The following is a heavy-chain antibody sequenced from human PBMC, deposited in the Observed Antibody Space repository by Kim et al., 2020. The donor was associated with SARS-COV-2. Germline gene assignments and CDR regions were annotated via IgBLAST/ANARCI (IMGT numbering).Heavy chain of an antibody. V-gene: IGHV3-7*01. Sequence: GGSLRLSCAASGFTFSSYWMSWVRQAPGKGLEWVANIKQDGSEKYYVDSVKGRFTISRDNAKNSLYLQMNSLRAEDTAVYYCASSYRGWGNYFDYWGQGTLVTVSS. CDR2: IKQDGSEK. CDR1: GFTFSSYW. CDR3: ASSYRGWGNYFDY. J-gene: IGHJ4*02. D-gene: IGHD6-19*01.